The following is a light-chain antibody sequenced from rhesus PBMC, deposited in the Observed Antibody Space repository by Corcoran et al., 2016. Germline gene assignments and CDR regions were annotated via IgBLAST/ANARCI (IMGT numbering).Light chain of an antibody. J-gene: IGLJ1*01. CDR1: SSDIGAYNY. CDR3: SSYACNNIYI. V-gene: IGLV2-32*02. Sequence: QAALTQPRAVSGSPGQSVTISCTGTSSDIGAYNYVSWYQQFPGTAPKLMISEVNKRPSGVSDRFSGSKSGNTASLTISGLQAEDEADYHCSSYACNNIYIFGDGTRLTVL. CDR2: EVN.